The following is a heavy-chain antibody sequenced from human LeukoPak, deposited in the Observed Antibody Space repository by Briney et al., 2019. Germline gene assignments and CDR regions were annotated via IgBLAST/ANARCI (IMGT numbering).Heavy chain of an antibody. J-gene: IGHJ4*02. CDR3: ARNDSSGYFDY. V-gene: IGHV4-38-2*01. D-gene: IGHD3-22*01. CDR1: DYSISSGKY. CDR2: VYQSGST. Sequence: SETLSLTCAVSDYSISSGKYWGWIRQPPGKGLEWIGSVYQSGSTHYSPSLKSRVTISVDTSKNQFSLKLRSVTAADTAVYYCARNDSSGYFDYWGRGTLVTVSS.